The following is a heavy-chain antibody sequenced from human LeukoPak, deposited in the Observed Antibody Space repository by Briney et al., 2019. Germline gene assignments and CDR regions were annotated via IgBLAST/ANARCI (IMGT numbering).Heavy chain of an antibody. V-gene: IGHV3-30*02. CDR3: ARDGGDYGNANFDY. CDR2: IRYDGSNK. Sequence: GGSLRLSCAASGFTFSSYGMHWVRQAPGKGLEWVAFIRYDGSNKYYADSVKGRFTISRDDSKNTLYLQMNSLRAEDTAVYYCARDGGDYGNANFDYWGQGTLVTVSS. CDR1: GFTFSSYG. D-gene: IGHD4-17*01. J-gene: IGHJ4*02.